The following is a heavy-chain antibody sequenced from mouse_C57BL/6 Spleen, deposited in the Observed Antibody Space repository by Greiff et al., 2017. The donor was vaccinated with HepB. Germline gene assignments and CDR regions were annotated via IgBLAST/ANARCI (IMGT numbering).Heavy chain of an antibody. V-gene: IGHV7-3*01. D-gene: IGHD2-4*01. CDR3: ARYDYDRCDY. CDR1: GFTFTDYY. Sequence: DVMLVESGGGLVQPGGSLSLSCAASGFTFTDYYMSWVRQPPGKALEWLGFISNKATGYTTEYSASVKGRFTISRDNSQSILYLQMNARRAEDRATEYCARYDYDRCDYWGQGTTLTVSS. J-gene: IGHJ2*01. CDR2: ISNKATGYTT.